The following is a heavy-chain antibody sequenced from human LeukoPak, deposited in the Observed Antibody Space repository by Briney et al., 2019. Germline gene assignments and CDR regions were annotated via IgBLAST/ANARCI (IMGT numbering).Heavy chain of an antibody. J-gene: IGHJ6*03. Sequence: ASVKVSCKASGYTFTSYGISWVRQAPGQGLEWMGWISAYNGNTNYAQKLQGRVTMTTDTSTSTAYMELRSLRSDDTAVYYCARDLAPDCSGGSCYYYYYMDVWGKGTTVTVSS. CDR1: GYTFTSYG. CDR2: ISAYNGNT. D-gene: IGHD2-15*01. CDR3: ARDLAPDCSGGSCYYYYYMDV. V-gene: IGHV1-18*01.